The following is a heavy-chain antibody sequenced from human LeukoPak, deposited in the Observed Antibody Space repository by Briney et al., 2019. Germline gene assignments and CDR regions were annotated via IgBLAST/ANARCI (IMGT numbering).Heavy chain of an antibody. V-gene: IGHV3-21*01. J-gene: IGHJ4*02. CDR3: ARDTTYYYDSGGYYEY. CDR1: GFTFSSYS. D-gene: IGHD3-22*01. CDR2: ISSSSSYI. Sequence: GGSLRLSCAASGFTFSSYSMNWVRQAPGKGLEWVSSISSSSSYIYYADSVKGRFTISRDNAKNSLYLQMNSLRAEDTAVYYCARDTTYYYDSGGYYEYWGQGTLVTVSS.